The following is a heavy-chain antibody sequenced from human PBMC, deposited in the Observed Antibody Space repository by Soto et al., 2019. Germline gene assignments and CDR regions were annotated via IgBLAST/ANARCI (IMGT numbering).Heavy chain of an antibody. D-gene: IGHD6-19*01. V-gene: IGHV1-69*13. CDR1: GGTFSSYA. CDR2: IIPIFGTA. CDR3: ACGSGWTPPDY. Sequence: SVKVSCKASGGTFSSYAISWVRQAPGQGLEWMGGIIPIFGTAHYAQKFQGRVTNTADESTSTAYRELSSLRSEDSAVYYGACGSGWTPPDYWGQGTLVTVSS. J-gene: IGHJ4*02.